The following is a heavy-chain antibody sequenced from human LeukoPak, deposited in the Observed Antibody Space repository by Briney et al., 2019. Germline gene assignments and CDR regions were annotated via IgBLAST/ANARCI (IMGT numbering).Heavy chain of an antibody. CDR3: AKVYGGNSVEERGFDY. V-gene: IGHV3-48*03. CDR2: ISSSGYLM. CDR1: GFTFSSYE. J-gene: IGHJ4*02. Sequence: PGGSLRLSCAASGFTFSSYEMNWVRQAPGKGLEWVSNISSSGYLMNYADSVKGRFTISRDNSMNTLYLQMNSLRAEDTAVYYCAKVYGGNSVEERGFDYWGQGTLVTVSS. D-gene: IGHD4-23*01.